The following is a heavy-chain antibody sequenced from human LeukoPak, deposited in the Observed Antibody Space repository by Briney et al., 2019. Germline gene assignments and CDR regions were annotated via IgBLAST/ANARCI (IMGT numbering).Heavy chain of an antibody. CDR3: AATFYDSSAYDAFGI. Sequence: GGSLRLSCAASGFTFSSYWMHWVRQAPGKGLVWVSRINSDGSSTIYADSVKGRLTISRDNAKNTLYLQINSLRAEDTAVYYCAATFYDSSAYDAFGIWGQGTMVTVSS. V-gene: IGHV3-74*01. J-gene: IGHJ3*02. CDR1: GFTFSSYW. D-gene: IGHD3-22*01. CDR2: INSDGSST.